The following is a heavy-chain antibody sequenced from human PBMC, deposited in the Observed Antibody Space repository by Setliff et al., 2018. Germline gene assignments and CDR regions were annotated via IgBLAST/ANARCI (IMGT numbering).Heavy chain of an antibody. D-gene: IGHD2-21*01. J-gene: IGHJ4*02. CDR1: GYSFTLYA. V-gene: IGHV1-3*03. CDR3: ARGYCDGIGCPAPLYYFDS. Sequence: GASVKVSCKASGYSFTLYAMHWMRQAPGQRLEWMGWMNIDNGKTEYSQEFQDRVTFTRDTFAETAYMELRSLTSDDMAVYYCARGYCDGIGCPAPLYYFDSWGQGTRVTVSS. CDR2: MNIDNGKT.